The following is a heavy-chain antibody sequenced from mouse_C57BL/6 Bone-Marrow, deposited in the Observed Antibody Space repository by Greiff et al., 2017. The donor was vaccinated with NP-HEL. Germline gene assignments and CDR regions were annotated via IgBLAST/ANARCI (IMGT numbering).Heavy chain of an antibody. J-gene: IGHJ1*03. CDR1: GFTFTDYY. V-gene: IGHV7-3*01. D-gene: IGHD1-1*01. CDR2: IRNKANGYTT. Sequence: EVMLVESGGGLVQPGGSLSLSCAASGFTFTDYYMSWVRQPPGKALEWLGFIRNKANGYTTDYSASVKGRFTISRDNFQSILYLQMDALRAEDSATYYCARYRIPCTTVVAKRYFDVWGTGTTVTVSS. CDR3: ARYRIPCTTVVAKRYFDV.